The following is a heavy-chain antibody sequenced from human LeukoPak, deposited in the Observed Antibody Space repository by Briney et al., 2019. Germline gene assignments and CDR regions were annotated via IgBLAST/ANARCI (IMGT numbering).Heavy chain of an antibody. CDR1: GYTFTGYY. D-gene: IGHD3-22*01. J-gene: IGHJ3*02. CDR3: ASSSPSYYYDSSGEDAFDI. V-gene: IGHV1-2*02. CDR2: INPNSGGT. Sequence: GASVKVSRNASGYTFTGYYMHWVRQAPGQGLEWMGWINPNSGGTNYAQKFQGRVTMTRDTSISTAYMELSRLRSDDTAVYYCASSSPSYYYDSSGEDAFDIWGQGTMVTVSS.